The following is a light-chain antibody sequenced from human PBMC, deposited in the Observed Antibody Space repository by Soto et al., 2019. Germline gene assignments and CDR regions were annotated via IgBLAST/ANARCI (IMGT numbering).Light chain of an antibody. J-gene: IGKJ2*01. CDR2: DAS. V-gene: IGKV3-11*01. CDR1: QSVSVY. Sequence: EIVLTQSPATLSLSPGERATLSCRASQSVSVYLAWYQQKPGQAPRLLIYDASNRATGIPARFSGSGFGTDFTLTISSLEPEDFAVYYCQQRSNWPRTFGQGTKLEIK. CDR3: QQRSNWPRT.